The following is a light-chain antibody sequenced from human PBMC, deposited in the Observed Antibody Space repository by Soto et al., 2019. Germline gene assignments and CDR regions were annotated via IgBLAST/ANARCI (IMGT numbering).Light chain of an antibody. CDR1: SSDVGAYNY. J-gene: IGLJ2*01. Sequence: QSALAQPASVSGSPGQSITISCTGTSSDVGAYNYVSWYHQHHPGKAPELIIYDVTDRPSGVSTRFSGSKSGNTASLTISGLQAEDEGDYYCSSYTTIKNVRFGGGTKLTVL. CDR2: DVT. V-gene: IGLV2-14*01. CDR3: SSYTTIKNVR.